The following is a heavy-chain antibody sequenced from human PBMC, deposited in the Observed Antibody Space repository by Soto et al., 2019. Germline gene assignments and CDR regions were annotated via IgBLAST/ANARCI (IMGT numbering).Heavy chain of an antibody. D-gene: IGHD2-2*01. Sequence: PGGSLRLSCAASGFTFSSYAMSWVRQAPGKGLEWVSAISGSGGSTYYADSVKGRFTISRDNSKNTLYLQMNSLRAEDTAVYYCAKDSPGYCSSTSCYGFDYWGQGTLVTVSS. J-gene: IGHJ4*02. V-gene: IGHV3-23*01. CDR2: ISGSGGST. CDR3: AKDSPGYCSSTSCYGFDY. CDR1: GFTFSSYA.